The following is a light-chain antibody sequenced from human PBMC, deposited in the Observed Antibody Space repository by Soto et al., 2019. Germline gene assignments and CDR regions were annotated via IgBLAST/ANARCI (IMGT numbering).Light chain of an antibody. CDR2: DNI. V-gene: IGLV2-8*01. CDR1: TSDIGAYNY. J-gene: IGLJ3*02. CDR3: QSYDTTLSGLV. Sequence: QSALTQPPSASGSPGQSVTISCTGTTSDIGAYNYVSWYQQRPGKAPKLLIYDNIHRPSGVPDRFSGSKSDTSASLAITGLQAEDEADYYCQSYDTTLSGLVFGGGTKLTVL.